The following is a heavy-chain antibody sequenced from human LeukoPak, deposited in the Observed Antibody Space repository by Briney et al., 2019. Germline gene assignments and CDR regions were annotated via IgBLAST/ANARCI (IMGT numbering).Heavy chain of an antibody. V-gene: IGHV4-30-4*01. D-gene: IGHD3-16*02. Sequence: SETLSLTCVVSGGSISRGDYYWSWIRQPRGKGLEWIGYIHYSGSTYYNPSLKSRVTISVDTSKNQFSLKLTSVTAADTAVYSCARGFGELSGAFDIWGQGTMVTVSS. J-gene: IGHJ3*02. CDR1: GGSISRGDYY. CDR2: IHYSGST. CDR3: ARGFGELSGAFDI.